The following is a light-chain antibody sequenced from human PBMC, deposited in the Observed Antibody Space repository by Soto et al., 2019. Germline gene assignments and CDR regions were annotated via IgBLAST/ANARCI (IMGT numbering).Light chain of an antibody. CDR2: EVS. CDR3: SSYTSSGEAV. J-gene: IGLJ3*02. Sequence: QSALTQPASVSGSPGQSITISCTGTSSDVGGYKYVSWYQQYPGKAPKVVIYEVSNRPSGVSHRFSGSKSGNTASLTISGRQAEDEADYYCSSYTSSGEAVFGGGTKVTVL. CDR1: SSDVGGYKY. V-gene: IGLV2-14*01.